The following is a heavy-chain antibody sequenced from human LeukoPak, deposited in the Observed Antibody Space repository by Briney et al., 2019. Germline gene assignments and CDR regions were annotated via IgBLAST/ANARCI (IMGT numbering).Heavy chain of an antibody. CDR2: IYPTDSDT. Sequence: GESLKISCKGSGFTFTSYWIAWVRQMTGKGLEYMGIIYPTDSDTRYSPSFQGQVTISADRSISTAYLQWNTLKASDTAMYCCARGVNRANDFWGQGTLVTVSS. D-gene: IGHD2-21*01. CDR3: ARGVNRANDF. V-gene: IGHV5-51*01. CDR1: GFTFTSYW. J-gene: IGHJ4*02.